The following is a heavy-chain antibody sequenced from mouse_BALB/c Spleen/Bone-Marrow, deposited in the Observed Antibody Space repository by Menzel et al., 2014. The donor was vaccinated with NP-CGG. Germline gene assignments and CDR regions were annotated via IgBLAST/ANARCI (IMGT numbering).Heavy chain of an antibody. Sequence: EVQLQQSGAVLVKPGASVKLSCTASGFNIKDTYMHWVKQRPEQGLEWIGRIDPANGNTKYDPKFQGKATITADTSSNTAYLQLSSLTSEDTAVYYCARWEYYAIDYWGQGTSVTVSS. CDR1: GFNIKDTY. J-gene: IGHJ4*01. CDR2: IDPANGNT. V-gene: IGHV14-3*02. CDR3: ARWEYYAIDY. D-gene: IGHD4-1*01.